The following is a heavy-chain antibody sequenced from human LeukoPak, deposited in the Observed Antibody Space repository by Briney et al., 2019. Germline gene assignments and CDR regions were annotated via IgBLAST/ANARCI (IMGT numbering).Heavy chain of an antibody. J-gene: IGHJ5*02. D-gene: IGHD5-18*01. V-gene: IGHV1-8*01. CDR2: MNPNSGNT. CDR1: GYTFTSYD. CDR3: ARSIQLRLLFDP. Sequence: ASVKVSCKASGYTFTSYDINWVRQATGQGLEWMGWMNPNSGNTGYAQKFQGRVTMTRNTSISTAYMELSSLRSEGTAVYYCARSIQLRLLFDPWGQGTLVTVSS.